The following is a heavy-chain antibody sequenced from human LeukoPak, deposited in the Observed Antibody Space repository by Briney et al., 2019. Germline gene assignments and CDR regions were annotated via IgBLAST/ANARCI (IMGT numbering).Heavy chain of an antibody. CDR3: ACWGGGNQGH. D-gene: IGHD4-23*01. CDR1: GYTFTAYY. CDR2: INPNSGDT. Sequence: GASVKVSCKASGYTFTAYYMHWVRQAPGQGLEWMGRINPNSGDTIYAQNFQGRVTVTRDTSLSTAYMELSRLRSDDTAVYYCACWGGGNQGHWGQGTLVTVSS. J-gene: IGHJ4*02. V-gene: IGHV1-2*06.